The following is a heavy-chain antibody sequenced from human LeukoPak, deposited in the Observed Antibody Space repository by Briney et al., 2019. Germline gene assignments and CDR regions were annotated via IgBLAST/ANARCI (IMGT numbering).Heavy chain of an antibody. CDR2: IVVGSGNT. CDR1: GFTFTSSA. Sequence: SVKVSCKASGFTFTSSAMQWVRQARGQRLEWIGWIVVGSGNTNYAQKFQERVTITRDMSTSTAYMELSSLRSEDTAVYYCAASPWSGWYGYYYGMAVWGQGPTVTVSS. CDR3: AASPWSGWYGYYYGMAV. D-gene: IGHD6-19*01. V-gene: IGHV1-58*02. J-gene: IGHJ6*02.